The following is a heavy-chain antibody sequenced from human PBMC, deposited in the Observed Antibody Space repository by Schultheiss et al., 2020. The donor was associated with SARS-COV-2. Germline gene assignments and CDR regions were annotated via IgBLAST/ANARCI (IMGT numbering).Heavy chain of an antibody. J-gene: IGHJ6*02. CDR3: AREFRYGMDV. V-gene: IGHV4-61*02. CDR2: IHTSGST. Sequence: SETLSLTCSVSGGSISNTDHYWSWVRQSPGKGLEWIGRIHTSGSTNYNPSLKSRVTISVDTSKTQFSLKLSSVTAADTAVYYCAREFRYGMDVWGLGTAVTVSS. CDR1: GGSISNTDHY.